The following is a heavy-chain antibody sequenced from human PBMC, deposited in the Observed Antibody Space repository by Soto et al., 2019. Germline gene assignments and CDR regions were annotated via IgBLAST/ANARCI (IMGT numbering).Heavy chain of an antibody. CDR3: ARALTTVTTFPFHVVVLYGMDV. CDR1: GGTFSSYA. Sequence: SVKVSCKASGGTFSSYAISWVRQAPGQGLEWMGGIIPIFGTANYAQKFQGRVTITADESTSTAYMELSSLRSEVTAVYYCARALTTVTTFPFHVVVLYGMDVWGQGTTVTVSS. J-gene: IGHJ6*02. CDR2: IIPIFGTA. D-gene: IGHD4-4*01. V-gene: IGHV1-69*13.